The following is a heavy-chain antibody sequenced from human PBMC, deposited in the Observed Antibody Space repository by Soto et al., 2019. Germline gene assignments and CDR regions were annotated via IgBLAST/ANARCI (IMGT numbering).Heavy chain of an antibody. CDR2: IWYDGSNK. D-gene: IGHD3-16*01. Sequence: GGSLRLSCAASGFTFSSYGMHWVRQAPGKGLEWVAVIWYDGSNKYYADSVKGRFTISRDNSKNTLYLQMNSLRAEDTAVYYCARDPGGGYYFDYWGQGTLVTVSP. J-gene: IGHJ4*02. V-gene: IGHV3-33*08. CDR1: GFTFSSYG. CDR3: ARDPGGGYYFDY.